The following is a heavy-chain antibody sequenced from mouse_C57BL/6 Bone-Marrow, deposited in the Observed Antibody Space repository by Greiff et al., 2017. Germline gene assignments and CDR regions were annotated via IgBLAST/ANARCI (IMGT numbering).Heavy chain of an antibody. Sequence: QVQLQQPGAELVKPGASVKLSCKASGYTFTSYWMHWVKQRPGQGLEWIRMIHPNSGSTNYNEKFKSKATLTVDKSSSTAYMQLSSLTSEDSAVYYCATKLLLFMDYWGQGTSVTVSS. V-gene: IGHV1-64*01. J-gene: IGHJ4*01. CDR1: GYTFTSYW. D-gene: IGHD2-10*01. CDR2: IHPNSGST. CDR3: ATKLLLFMDY.